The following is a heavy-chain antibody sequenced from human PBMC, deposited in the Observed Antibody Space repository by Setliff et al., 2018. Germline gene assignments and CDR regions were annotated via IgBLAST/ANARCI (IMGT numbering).Heavy chain of an antibody. CDR2: IFSRGSM. J-gene: IGHJ4*02. Sequence: SETLSLTCTVSGTSISTGPYYWTWIRQSAERGLEWIGQIFSRGSMNYRPSLSSRVTISADSSKNQFTLQLVSVTASDTAVYYCARGDSSGNNYPVLDYWGQGILVTVSS. V-gene: IGHV4-61*09. CDR3: ARGDSSGNNYPVLDY. D-gene: IGHD1-26*01. CDR1: GTSISTGPYY.